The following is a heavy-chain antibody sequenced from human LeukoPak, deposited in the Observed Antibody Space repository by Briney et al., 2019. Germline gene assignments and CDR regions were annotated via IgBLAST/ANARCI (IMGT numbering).Heavy chain of an antibody. V-gene: IGHV1-24*01. CDR1: GYTLTELS. Sequence: ASVKVSCKLSGYTLTELSMHWVPQSPGKGLEWMGGFDPEDGETIYAQKFQGRVTMTEDTSTDTAYMELSSLRSEDTAVYYCATLGSYGAFDIWGQGTMVTVSS. D-gene: IGHD1-26*01. CDR2: FDPEDGET. CDR3: ATLGSYGAFDI. J-gene: IGHJ3*02.